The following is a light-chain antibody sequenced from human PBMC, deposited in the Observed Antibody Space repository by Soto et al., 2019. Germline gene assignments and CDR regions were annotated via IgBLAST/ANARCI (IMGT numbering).Light chain of an antibody. V-gene: IGLV1-47*02. CDR1: SSNIGSNY. CDR2: SNN. CDR3: AAWDDSRSGDVV. J-gene: IGLJ2*01. Sequence: QSVLTQPPSASGTPGQRVTISCSGSSSNIGSNYVYWYQQLPGTAPKLLIYSNNQRPSGVPDPFSGSKSGTSASLAISGLRSEDEADYYCAAWDDSRSGDVVFGGGTKLTVL.